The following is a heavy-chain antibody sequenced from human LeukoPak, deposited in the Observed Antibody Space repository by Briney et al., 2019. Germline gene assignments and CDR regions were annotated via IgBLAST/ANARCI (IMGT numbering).Heavy chain of an antibody. CDR2: ISSSGSTI. V-gene: IGHV3-48*03. J-gene: IGHJ4*02. D-gene: IGHD3-10*01. Sequence: GALRLSCAASGFTFSSYEMNWVRQAPGKGLEWVSYISSSGSTIYYADSVKGRFTISRDNAKNSLYLQVNSLRAEDTAVYYCARGNFGELVDYWGQGTLVTVSS. CDR1: GFTFSSYE. CDR3: ARGNFGELVDY.